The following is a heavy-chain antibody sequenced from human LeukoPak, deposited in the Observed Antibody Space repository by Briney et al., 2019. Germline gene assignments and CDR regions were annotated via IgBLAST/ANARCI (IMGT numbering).Heavy chain of an antibody. CDR3: ARSPMITFGGVIADY. Sequence: SETLSLTCTVSGGSISSGGYYWSWLRQHPGKGLEWIGYIYYSGSTYYNPSLKSRVTISVDTSKNQFSLKLSSVTAADTAVYYCARSPMITFGGVIADYWGQGTLVTVSS. CDR1: GGSISSGGYY. V-gene: IGHV4-31*03. CDR2: IYYSGST. J-gene: IGHJ4*02. D-gene: IGHD3-16*02.